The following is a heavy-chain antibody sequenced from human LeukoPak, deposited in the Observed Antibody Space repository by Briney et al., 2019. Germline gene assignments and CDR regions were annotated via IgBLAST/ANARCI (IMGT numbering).Heavy chain of an antibody. Sequence: GGSLRLSCAASGFTFSSYGMHWVRQAPGKGLEWVAYIRYDGSNKYYADSVKGRFTISRDNSKNTLYLQMNSLRAEDTAMYYCVRGGKRAVAGTRSPQYFQHWGQGTLVTVSS. CDR2: IRYDGSNK. J-gene: IGHJ1*01. CDR3: VRGGKRAVAGTRSPQYFQH. CDR1: GFTFSSYG. D-gene: IGHD6-19*01. V-gene: IGHV3-30*02.